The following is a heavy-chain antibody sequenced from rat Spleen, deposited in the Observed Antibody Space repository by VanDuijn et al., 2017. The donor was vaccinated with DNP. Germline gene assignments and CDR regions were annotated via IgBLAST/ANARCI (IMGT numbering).Heavy chain of an antibody. Sequence: VQLKESGPGLVQPSQTLSLTCTVSGFSLTSYGVNWVRQPPGKGLEWVTYISYDGGSTYYGDSVKGRFTISRDNAKSTLYLQMNSLRSEDMATYYCARPIIYTTDYYGYFDYWGQGVMVTVSS. V-gene: IGHV5-22*01. J-gene: IGHJ2*01. CDR1: GFSLTSYG. CDR2: ISYDGGST. D-gene: IGHD1-6*01. CDR3: ARPIIYTTDYYGYFDY.